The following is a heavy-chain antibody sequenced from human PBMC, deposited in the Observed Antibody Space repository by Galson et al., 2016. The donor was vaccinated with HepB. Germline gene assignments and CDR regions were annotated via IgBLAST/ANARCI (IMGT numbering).Heavy chain of an antibody. CDR2: VSYDGRNN. J-gene: IGHJ4*02. Sequence: SLRLSCAASGFAFSNYAMHWVRQAPGKGLEWVAVVSYDGRNNYYADSVKGRFTISRDSSKNTVYLQMNRLRVEDTAVYYCAKNDIWAGYSAFDYWGQGTLVTVSS. D-gene: IGHD3-9*01. CDR3: AKNDIWAGYSAFDY. CDR1: GFAFSNYA. V-gene: IGHV3-30*18.